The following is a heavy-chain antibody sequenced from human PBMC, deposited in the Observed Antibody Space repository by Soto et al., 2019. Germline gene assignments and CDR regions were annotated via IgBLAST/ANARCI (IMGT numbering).Heavy chain of an antibody. CDR2: INPNSGGT. J-gene: IGHJ3*02. V-gene: IGHV1-2*02. Sequence: ASVKVSCKASGYTFTGYYMHWVRQAPGQGLEWMGWINPNSGGTNYAQKFQGRVTMTRDTSISTAYMELSRLRSDDTAVYYCARGFTYYYGSGLGISDAFDIWGQGTMVTVS. CDR1: GYTFTGYY. CDR3: ARGFTYYYGSGLGISDAFDI. D-gene: IGHD3-10*01.